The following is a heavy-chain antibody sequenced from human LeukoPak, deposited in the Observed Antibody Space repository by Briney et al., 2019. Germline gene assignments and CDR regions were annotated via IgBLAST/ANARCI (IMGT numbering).Heavy chain of an antibody. CDR2: IYYSGYT. V-gene: IGHV4-59*01. J-gene: IGHJ6*04. D-gene: IGHD3-10*01. Sequence: PSETLSLTCTVSGGPLSSYYWSWIRQPPGKGLEGIGYIYYSGYTNYNPSLESRVTISVDTSKNQFSLKLSAVTAADTAVYYCARTAPGYYGMDVWGKGTTVTVSS. CDR1: GGPLSSYY. CDR3: ARTAPGYYGMDV.